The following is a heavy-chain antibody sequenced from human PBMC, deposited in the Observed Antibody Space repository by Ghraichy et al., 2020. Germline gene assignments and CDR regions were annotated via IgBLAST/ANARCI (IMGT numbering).Heavy chain of an antibody. CDR1: GGSISSYY. CDR3: ASGGDYYDSSGYYYDRVYYGMDV. D-gene: IGHD3-22*01. J-gene: IGHJ6*02. CDR2: IYYSGST. V-gene: IGHV4-59*01. Sequence: SETLSLTCTVSGGSISSYYWSWIRQPPGKGLEWIGYIYYSGSTNYNPSLKSRVTISVDTSKNQFSLKLSSVTAADTAVYYCASGGDYYDSSGYYYDRVYYGMDVWGQGTTVTVSS.